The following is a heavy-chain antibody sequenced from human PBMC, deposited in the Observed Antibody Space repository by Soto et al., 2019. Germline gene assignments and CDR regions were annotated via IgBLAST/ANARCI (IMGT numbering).Heavy chain of an antibody. J-gene: IGHJ4*02. D-gene: IGHD4-17*01. V-gene: IGHV1-69*01. CDR2: IIPFFGTA. CDR1: GGTFSTFG. CDR3: ARTAPMDAGDKDYYDF. Sequence: QVQLVQSGAEVKKTGSSVKVSCKTSGGTFSTFGISWVRQAPGQGLEWMGGIIPFFGTAEYSQKFEDGITITADESTNTVSMDLRSLTSEDTAIYYCARTAPMDAGDKDYYDFWCQGALVTVSS.